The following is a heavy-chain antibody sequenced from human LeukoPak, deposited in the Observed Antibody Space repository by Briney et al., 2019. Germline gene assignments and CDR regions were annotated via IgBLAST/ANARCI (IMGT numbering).Heavy chain of an antibody. D-gene: IGHD3-9*01. CDR2: IYYSGST. V-gene: IGHV4-31*03. J-gene: IGHJ2*01. CDR1: GGSISSGGYF. Sequence: SETLSLTCTVSGGSISSGGYFWRWIRQHPGKGLEWIGYIYYSGSTYYNPSLKSRVTISVDTSKNQFSLKLSSVTAADTAVYYWARAPVLRYFDWSTSAWYFDLWGRGTLVTVSS. CDR3: ARAPVLRYFDWSTSAWYFDL.